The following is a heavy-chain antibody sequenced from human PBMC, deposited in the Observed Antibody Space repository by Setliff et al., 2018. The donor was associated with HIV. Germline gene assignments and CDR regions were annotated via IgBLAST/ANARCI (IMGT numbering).Heavy chain of an antibody. D-gene: IGHD4-17*01. Sequence: TSETLSLTCTVSGGSISSSSYYWGWICQPPGKGLEWLGSIYHSGSTYYNPSLKSRVTISIDTSKNQFSLKLSSVTAADTAVYFCARGTAPRRGTNYGGNYPLDYWGQGTLVTVSS. J-gene: IGHJ4*02. V-gene: IGHV4-39*07. CDR3: ARGTAPRRGTNYGGNYPLDY. CDR1: GGSISSSSYY. CDR2: IYHSGST.